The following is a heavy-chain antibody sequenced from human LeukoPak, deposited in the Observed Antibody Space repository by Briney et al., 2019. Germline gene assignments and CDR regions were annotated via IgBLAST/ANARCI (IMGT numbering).Heavy chain of an antibody. CDR1: GYTFTSYG. CDR2: ISAYNGNT. CDR3: ARVFVLEQLVIDP. V-gene: IGHV1-18*01. Sequence: ASVKASCKASGYTFTSYGISWVRQAPGQGLEWMGWISAYNGNTNYAQKLQGRVTMTTDTTTSTAYMELRSLRSDDTAVYYCARVFVLEQLVIDPWGQGTLVTVSS. D-gene: IGHD6-13*01. J-gene: IGHJ5*02.